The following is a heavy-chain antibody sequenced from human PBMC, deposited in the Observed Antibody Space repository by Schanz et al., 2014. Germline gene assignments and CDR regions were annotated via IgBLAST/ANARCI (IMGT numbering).Heavy chain of an antibody. CDR2: IFHSGTT. CDR1: GGSISSGVW. D-gene: IGHD2-2*01. J-gene: IGHJ4*01. CDR3: ARGEWSTSQFDY. Sequence: QVQLQESGPGLVKPSGTLSLTCVVSGGSISSGVWWTWARQSPGKGLEWIGEIFHSGTTNYNPSLESRVTISVDKSKNQFSLILSSMTAADTAVYYCARGEWSTSQFDYWGHGTLVTVSS. V-gene: IGHV4-4*02.